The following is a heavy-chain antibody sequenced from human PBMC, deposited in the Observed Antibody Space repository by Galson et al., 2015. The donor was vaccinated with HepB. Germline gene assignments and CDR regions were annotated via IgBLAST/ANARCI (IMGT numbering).Heavy chain of an antibody. CDR1: GLTLSSYS. D-gene: IGHD3-10*01. J-gene: IGHJ6*02. V-gene: IGHV3-21*01. CDR2: ISSSSTYI. CDR3: AKDYYYGSGSYYNYGMDV. Sequence: SLRLSCAASGLTLSSYSMNWVRQAPGKGLKWVSSISSSSTYIYYADSVKGRFTISRDNSKNTLYLQMNSLRAEDTAVYYCAKDYYYGSGSYYNYGMDVWGQGTTVTVSS.